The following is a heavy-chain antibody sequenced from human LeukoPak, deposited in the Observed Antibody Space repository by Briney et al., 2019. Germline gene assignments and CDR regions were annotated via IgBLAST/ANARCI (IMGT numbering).Heavy chain of an antibody. V-gene: IGHV3-53*01. CDR3: ARDGVSGNWNDGDFQH. CDR1: GFTFSSYS. J-gene: IGHJ1*01. CDR2: IESGGST. D-gene: IGHD1-20*01. Sequence: GGSLRLSCAASGFTFSSYSMNWVRQAPGKGLEWVSVIESGGSTYYADSVKGRFTISRGISKNTVYLQMNSLRAEDTAMYYCARDGVSGNWNDGDFQHWGQGTLVTVSS.